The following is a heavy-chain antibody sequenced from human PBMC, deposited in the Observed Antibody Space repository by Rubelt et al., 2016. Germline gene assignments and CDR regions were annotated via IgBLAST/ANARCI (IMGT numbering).Heavy chain of an antibody. V-gene: IGHV4-39*01. CDR1: GGSISSSTYS. CDR2: ISYSGST. CDR3: ARPAANGNMDAFHI. Sequence: QLQLQESGPGLAKPSETLSLTCTVSGGSISSSTYSWGCVRQSPGKGLEWIGPISYSGSTYYNPSLKSRVTISVDTSKNQFARRLGSVTAENTAVFYWARPAANGNMDAFHIWGQGTMVTVSA. J-gene: IGHJ3*02. D-gene: IGHD1-1*01.